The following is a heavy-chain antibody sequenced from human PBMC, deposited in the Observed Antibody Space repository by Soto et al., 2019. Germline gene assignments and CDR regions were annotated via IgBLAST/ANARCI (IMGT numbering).Heavy chain of an antibody. D-gene: IGHD3-10*01. CDR2: ISSGGST. CDR1: GGSISDVNYD. J-gene: IGHJ4*02. CDR3: SRGPSGDKVDY. Sequence: QVQLQASGPGLVKPSQTLFLTCTVSGGSISDVNYDWSWVRQSPDKGLQWTGHISSGGSTYSNPCRYSIVTVSIDTTKHQFSLHLNAVTAADTAVYYCSRGPSGDKVDYWGEGTLITSSS. V-gene: IGHV4-30-4*01.